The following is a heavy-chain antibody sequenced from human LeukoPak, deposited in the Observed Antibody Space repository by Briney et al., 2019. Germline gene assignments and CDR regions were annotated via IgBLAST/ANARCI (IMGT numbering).Heavy chain of an antibody. CDR3: ARDTAVSYYYDSSGYSRFDY. CDR1: GFTFSSYS. D-gene: IGHD3-22*01. CDR2: ISSIGSTI. J-gene: IGHJ4*02. Sequence: GGSLRLSCAASGFTFSSYSMNWVGQAPGTGLDWVSSISSIGSTIYYADSVKGRFTISRDNAKNSLYLQMNSLRAEDTAVYYCARDTAVSYYYDSSGYSRFDYWGQGTLVTVSS. V-gene: IGHV3-48*04.